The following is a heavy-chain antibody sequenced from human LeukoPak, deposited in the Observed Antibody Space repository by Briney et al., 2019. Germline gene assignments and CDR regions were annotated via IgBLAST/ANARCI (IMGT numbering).Heavy chain of an antibody. Sequence: PGGSLRLSCAASKFAFSSYAMSWVRQAPGKGLEWVSAISGGGGNTYYADSVKGRFTISRDNSKNTLYLQMNSPRAEDTAVYYCGKNRYSGSLSPFDIWGQGTMVTVSS. J-gene: IGHJ3*02. CDR2: ISGGGGNT. V-gene: IGHV3-23*01. CDR3: GKNRYSGSLSPFDI. D-gene: IGHD1-26*01. CDR1: KFAFSSYA.